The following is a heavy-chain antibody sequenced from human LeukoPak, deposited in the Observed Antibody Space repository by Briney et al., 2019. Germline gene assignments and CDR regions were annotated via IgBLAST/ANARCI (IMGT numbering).Heavy chain of an antibody. J-gene: IGHJ5*02. V-gene: IGHV3-74*03. CDR1: GFTFSSYW. CDR2: IKSDGSTT. Sequence: PGGSLRLSCAASGFTFSSYWMHWVRLAPGKGLVWVSRIKSDGSTTTYVDSVKGRFTVSRDNANDTLYLQMNSLRAEDTAVYYCARGGVSSAYTWFAPWGQGTLVTVSS. CDR3: ARGGVSSAYTWFAP. D-gene: IGHD3-16*01.